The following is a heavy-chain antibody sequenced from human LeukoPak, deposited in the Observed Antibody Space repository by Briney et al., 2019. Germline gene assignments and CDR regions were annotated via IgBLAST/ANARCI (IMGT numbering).Heavy chain of an antibody. D-gene: IGHD3-3*01. Sequence: PGGSLRLSCAASVFTFSSYGMHWVRQAPGKGLEWVAFIRYDGSNKYYADSVKGRFTISRDNSKNTLYLQMNSLRAEDTAVYYCAKDLYDFWSWGFDYWGQGTLVTVSS. CDR3: AKDLYDFWSWGFDY. CDR2: IRYDGSNK. J-gene: IGHJ4*02. CDR1: VFTFSSYG. V-gene: IGHV3-30*02.